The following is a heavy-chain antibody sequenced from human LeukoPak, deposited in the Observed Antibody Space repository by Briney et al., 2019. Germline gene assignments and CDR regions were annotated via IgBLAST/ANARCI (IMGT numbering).Heavy chain of an antibody. Sequence: GGSLRLSCAASGFTFSSYAMSWVRQAPGKGLEWVSAISGSGGSTYYADSVKGRFTISRDNSKNTLYLQMNSLRADDTAVYYCAKEGAQYSSSWLDYWGQGTLVTVSS. D-gene: IGHD6-13*01. CDR1: GFTFSSYA. CDR2: ISGSGGST. V-gene: IGHV3-23*01. J-gene: IGHJ4*02. CDR3: AKEGAQYSSSWLDY.